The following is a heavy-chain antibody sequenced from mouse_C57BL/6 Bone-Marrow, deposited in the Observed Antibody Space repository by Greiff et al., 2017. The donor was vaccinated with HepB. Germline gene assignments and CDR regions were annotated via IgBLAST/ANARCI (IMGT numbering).Heavy chain of an antibody. J-gene: IGHJ1*03. Sequence: VQLQQSGAELVRPGTPVKMSCKASGYTFTNYWIGWAKQRPGHGLEWIGDIYPGGGYTNYNEKFKGKATLTADKSSSTAYMQFSSLTSEDSAIYYCARSGLCWYFDVWGTGTTVTVSS. CDR1: GYTFTNYW. CDR3: ARSGLCWYFDV. D-gene: IGHD3-1*01. CDR2: IYPGGGYT. V-gene: IGHV1-63*01.